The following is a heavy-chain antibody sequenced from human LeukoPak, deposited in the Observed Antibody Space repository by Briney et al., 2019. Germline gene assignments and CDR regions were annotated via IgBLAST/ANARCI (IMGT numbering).Heavy chain of an antibody. J-gene: IGHJ4*02. D-gene: IGHD3-22*01. CDR3: ARTDSRGSRHIDY. Sequence: PSETLSLTCTVSGGSISGFFWSWIRQSPDKGLEWIGYVFDSRISDYNPSLKSRVTMSVDTSRRSFSLNVTSVTAADTAVYFCARTDSRGSRHIDYWGRGTLVIVSS. CDR1: GGSISGFF. CDR2: VFDSRIS. V-gene: IGHV4-59*12.